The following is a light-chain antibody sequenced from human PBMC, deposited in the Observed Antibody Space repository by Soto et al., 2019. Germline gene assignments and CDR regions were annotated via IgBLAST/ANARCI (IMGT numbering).Light chain of an antibody. V-gene: IGKV3-20*01. CDR2: DAS. Sequence: PGERATLSSRASQSVGNNYVAWYQQKPGQAPRLLIHDASSRATGIPDRFSGSGSGTDFTLTISRLELEDFAVYFCQQCATSPLTFGQGTRVDIK. J-gene: IGKJ1*01. CDR1: QSVGNNY. CDR3: QQCATSPLT.